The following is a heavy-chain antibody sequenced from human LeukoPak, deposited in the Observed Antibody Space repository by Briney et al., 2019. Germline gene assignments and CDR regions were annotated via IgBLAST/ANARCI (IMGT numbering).Heavy chain of an antibody. Sequence: GESLRLSCAASGFTFSSYSMNWVRQAPGKGLEWVSYISSASNTIYYADSVKGRFTISRDNAKNSLYMQMNSLRAEDTAMYYCARDGWFGDYNWFDPWGQGTLVTVSS. D-gene: IGHD3-10*01. CDR2: ISSASNTI. V-gene: IGHV3-48*01. CDR3: ARDGWFGDYNWFDP. J-gene: IGHJ5*02. CDR1: GFTFSSYS.